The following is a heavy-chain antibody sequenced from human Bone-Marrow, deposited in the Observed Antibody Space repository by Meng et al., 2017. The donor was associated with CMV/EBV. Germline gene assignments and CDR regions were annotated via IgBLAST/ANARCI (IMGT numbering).Heavy chain of an antibody. J-gene: IGHJ4*02. CDR1: GFTFSSYA. Sequence: GESLKISCAASGFTFSSYAMHWVRQAPGKGLEWVAVISYDGSNKYYADSVKGRFTISRDNSKNTLYLQMNSLRAEDTAVYYCAKDSSGYYGCTDYWGQGTLVTVSS. D-gene: IGHD3-22*01. V-gene: IGHV3-30-3*01. CDR3: AKDSSGYYGCTDY. CDR2: ISYDGSNK.